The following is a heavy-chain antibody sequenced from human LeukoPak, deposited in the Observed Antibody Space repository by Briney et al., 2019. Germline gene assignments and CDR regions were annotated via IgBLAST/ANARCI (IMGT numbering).Heavy chain of an antibody. CDR3: AKLHGYNFDY. Sequence: SGGSLRLSCAASGFTFSDYYMSWIRQAPGKGLEWVSYISTSGTTMYYADSVKGRFTISRVHAKNSLYLQMNSLRAEDTAVYYCAKLHGYNFDYWGQGTLVTVSS. CDR2: ISTSGTTM. J-gene: IGHJ4*02. D-gene: IGHD5-24*01. CDR1: GFTFSDYY. V-gene: IGHV3-11*04.